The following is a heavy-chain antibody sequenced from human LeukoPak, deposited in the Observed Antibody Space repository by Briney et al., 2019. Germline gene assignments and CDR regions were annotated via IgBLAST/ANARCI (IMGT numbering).Heavy chain of an antibody. D-gene: IGHD4-11*01. Sequence: SETLSLTCAVYGGSFSGYYWSWIRQPPGKGLEWIGEINHSGSTNYNPSLKSRVTISVDTSKNQFSLKLSSVTAADTAVYYCARLTRTQYGDYWGQGTLVTVSS. CDR2: INHSGST. J-gene: IGHJ4*02. CDR1: GGSFSGYY. CDR3: ARLTRTQYGDY. V-gene: IGHV4-34*01.